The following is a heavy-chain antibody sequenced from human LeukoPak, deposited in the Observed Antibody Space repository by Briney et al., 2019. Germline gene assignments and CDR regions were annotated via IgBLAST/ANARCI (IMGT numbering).Heavy chain of an antibody. D-gene: IGHD3-3*01. CDR2: IYTLGST. Sequence: SETLSLTCTVSGGSISSGGFYWSWIRQPAGKGLEWIGRIYTLGSTYYNPSLKSRVTISVDTSKNQFSLKLSSVTAADTAVYYCARVTRQITYYDFWSGYPDYWGQGTLVTVSS. CDR1: GGSISSGGFY. CDR3: ARVTRQITYYDFWSGYPDY. V-gene: IGHV4-61*02. J-gene: IGHJ4*02.